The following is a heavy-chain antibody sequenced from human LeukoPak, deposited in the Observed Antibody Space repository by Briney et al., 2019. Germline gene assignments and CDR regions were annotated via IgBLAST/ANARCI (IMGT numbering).Heavy chain of an antibody. V-gene: IGHV3-30*03. CDR3: ARGPYYMDV. CDR2: ISYDGSNK. CDR1: GFTFSSYW. Sequence: GGSLRLSCAASGFTFSSYWMSWVRQAPGKGLEWVAVISYDGSNKYYADSVKGRFTISRDNSKNTLYLQMNSLRAEDTAVYYCARGPYYMDVWGKGTTVTVSS. J-gene: IGHJ6*03.